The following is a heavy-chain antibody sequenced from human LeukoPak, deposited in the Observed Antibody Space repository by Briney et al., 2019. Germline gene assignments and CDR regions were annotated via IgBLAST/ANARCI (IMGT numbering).Heavy chain of an antibody. CDR1: GXTFSSYS. V-gene: IGHV3-21*01. CDR2: ISTSSSYI. Sequence: GGSLRLSCAASGXTFSSYSMNWVRQAPGKGLEWVSSISTSSSYIYYADSVKGRFTISRDNSKNTLYLQMNSLRAEDTAVYYCAKDLGVRYFDWLIPGSDYWGQGILVTVSS. J-gene: IGHJ4*02. D-gene: IGHD3-9*01. CDR3: AKDLGVRYFDWLIPGSDY.